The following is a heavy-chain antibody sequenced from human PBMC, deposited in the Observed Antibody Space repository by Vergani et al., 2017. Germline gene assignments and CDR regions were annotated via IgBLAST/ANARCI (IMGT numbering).Heavy chain of an antibody. CDR1: GGSFSGYY. Sequence: QVQLQQWGAGLLKPSETLSLTCAVYGGSFSGYYWSWIRQPPGKGREWIGEINHSGSTNYNPSLKSRVTISVDTSKNQFSLKLSSVTAADTAVYYCAVIYYDILTGRTTDYWGQGTLVTVSS. D-gene: IGHD3-9*01. V-gene: IGHV4-34*01. J-gene: IGHJ4*02. CDR3: AVIYYDILTGRTTDY. CDR2: INHSGST.